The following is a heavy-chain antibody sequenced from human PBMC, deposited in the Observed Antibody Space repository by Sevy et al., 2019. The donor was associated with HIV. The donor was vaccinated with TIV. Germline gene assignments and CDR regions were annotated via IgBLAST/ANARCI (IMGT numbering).Heavy chain of an antibody. D-gene: IGHD6-19*01. V-gene: IGHV1-2*06. CDR2: INPKSGGT. Sequence: ASVKVSCKASGYTFTGHYMHWVRQAPGQGLEWMGRINPKSGGTNYAQKFQGRVTMTRDTSIITAYMERSSLGSDDTAVYYCARADNIGWSTLDAFDLWGQGTMVTVSS. CDR3: ARADNIGWSTLDAFDL. CDR1: GYTFTGHY. J-gene: IGHJ3*01.